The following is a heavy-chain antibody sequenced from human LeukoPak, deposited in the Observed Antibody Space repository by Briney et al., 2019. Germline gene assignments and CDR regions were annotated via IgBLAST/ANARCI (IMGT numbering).Heavy chain of an antibody. J-gene: IGHJ4*02. V-gene: IGHV1-18*01. CDR2: INAYNDDT. D-gene: IGHD3-10*01. CDR3: ARDGSGQWLDY. Sequence: ASVRVSCKASGYTFTSYGISWVRQAPGQGLEWMGWINAYNDDTNHAQNFQGRVTMTTDTSTSTAYMELRNLRSDDTAVYYCARDGSGQWLDYWGQGTLVTVSS. CDR1: GYTFTSYG.